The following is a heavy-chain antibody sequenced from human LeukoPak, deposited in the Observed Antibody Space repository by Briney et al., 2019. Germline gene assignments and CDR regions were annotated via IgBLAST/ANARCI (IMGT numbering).Heavy chain of an antibody. D-gene: IGHD3-10*01. CDR2: IRYDGSNR. V-gene: IGHV3-30*02. CDR3: AKGTDYGSGSYRIYFYYYMDV. Sequence: GGSLRLSCAASGFTFSSYGMHWFRQAPGKGLEWVAFIRYDGSNRYYADSVKGRFTISRDNSKNTLYLQMNSLRAGDTAVYYCAKGTDYGSGSYRIYFYYYMDVWGKGTTVTVSS. CDR1: GFTFSSYG. J-gene: IGHJ6*03.